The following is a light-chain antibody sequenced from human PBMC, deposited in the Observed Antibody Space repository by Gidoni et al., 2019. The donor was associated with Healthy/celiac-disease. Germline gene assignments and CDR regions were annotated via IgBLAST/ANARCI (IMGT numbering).Light chain of an antibody. CDR3: SLYTSSRGWV. CDR2: EVS. CDR1: SSDVGSYNR. V-gene: IGLV2-18*01. J-gene: IGLJ3*02. Sequence: QSPLTQPPSVSGSPGQSVPISCTGTSSDVGSYNRVSWYQQPPGTAPKLMIYEVSNRPSGVPDRFSGSKSGNTASLTISGLQAEDEADYYCSLYTSSRGWVFGGGTKLTVL.